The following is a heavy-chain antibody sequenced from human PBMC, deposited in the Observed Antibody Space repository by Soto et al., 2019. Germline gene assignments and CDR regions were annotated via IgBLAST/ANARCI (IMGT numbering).Heavy chain of an antibody. CDR3: ARLSAGHGDNHDY. D-gene: IGHD4-17*01. V-gene: IGHV4-59*08. Sequence: QVQLEESGPGLVKPSETLSLTCTVSGGSISRYYWSWIRQSPGKGLEWIGYIYHTGTTDYNPSLKSRVTLSVDTSKKQFSLRLRSVTAADTAIYYCARLSAGHGDNHDYWGQGTLVTVSS. CDR1: GGSISRYY. J-gene: IGHJ4*02. CDR2: IYHTGTT.